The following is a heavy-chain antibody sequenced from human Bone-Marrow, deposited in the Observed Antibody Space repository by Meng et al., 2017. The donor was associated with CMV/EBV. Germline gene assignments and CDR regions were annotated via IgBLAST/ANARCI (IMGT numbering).Heavy chain of an antibody. CDR1: GGTFSSYT. J-gene: IGHJ6*02. D-gene: IGHD2-8*02. Sequence: SVKVSCKASGGTFSSYTISWVRQAPGQGLEWMGRIIPILGIANYAQKFQGRVTMTTDTSTSTVFMELRSLGADDTAVYYCARGVSTIILVPEYGLDVWGQGTTVTVSS. CDR2: IIPILGIA. CDR3: ARGVSTIILVPEYGLDV. V-gene: IGHV1-69*02.